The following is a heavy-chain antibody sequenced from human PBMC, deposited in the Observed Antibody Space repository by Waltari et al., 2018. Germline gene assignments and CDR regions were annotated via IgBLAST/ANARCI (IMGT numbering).Heavy chain of an antibody. Sequence: QSGGGLVQPGGSLRLSCAAFGFTFTNHAMNWVRQAPGEGLEWVSAISNSGGSTYYADSVKGRFTVSRDNSKNTVYLEMNSLRAEDTAVYYCAKGPYSASSWNWFDPWGQGTLVTVSS. CDR3: AKGPYSASSWNWFDP. CDR1: GFTFTNHA. V-gene: IGHV3-23*01. J-gene: IGHJ5*02. D-gene: IGHD6-6*01. CDR2: ISNSGGST.